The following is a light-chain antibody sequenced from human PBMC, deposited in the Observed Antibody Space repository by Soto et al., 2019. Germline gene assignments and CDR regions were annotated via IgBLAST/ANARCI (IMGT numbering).Light chain of an antibody. CDR1: QNVGSNY. Sequence: EIVLTQSPGTLSLSPGERATLSCRAGQNVGSNYLAWYQQKPGQAPRLLIYAASSRATGIPDRFSGSGSGTDFTLTISRLEPEDFAVYYCQQYGSSYTFGQGTKLEIK. CDR2: AAS. V-gene: IGKV3-20*01. J-gene: IGKJ2*01. CDR3: QQYGSSYT.